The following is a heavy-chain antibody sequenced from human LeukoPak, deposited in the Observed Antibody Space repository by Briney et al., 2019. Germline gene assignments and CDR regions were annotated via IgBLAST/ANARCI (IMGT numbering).Heavy chain of an antibody. J-gene: IGHJ6*02. Sequence: TSETLSLTCAVYGGSFSGYYWSWIRQPPGKGLEWIGEINHSGSTNYNPSLKSRVTISVDTSKNQFSLKLSSVTAAYTAVYYCARLPPPIAVAGKSIYYYGMDVWGQGTTVTVSS. CDR1: GGSFSGYY. D-gene: IGHD6-19*01. V-gene: IGHV4-34*01. CDR3: ARLPPPIAVAGKSIYYYGMDV. CDR2: INHSGST.